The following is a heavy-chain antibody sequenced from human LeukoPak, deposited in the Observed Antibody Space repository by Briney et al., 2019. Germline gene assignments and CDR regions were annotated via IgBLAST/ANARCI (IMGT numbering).Heavy chain of an antibody. D-gene: IGHD3-22*01. CDR3: ARPNYYDSSGLWFFDY. CDR1: GGSISSSSYY. Sequence: SETLSLTCTVSGGSISSSSYYWGWIRQPPGKGLERIGSIYYSGSTYYNPSLKSRVTISVDTSKNQFSLKLSSVTAADTAAYYCARPNYYDSSGLWFFDYWGQGTLVTVSS. CDR2: IYYSGST. J-gene: IGHJ4*02. V-gene: IGHV4-39*01.